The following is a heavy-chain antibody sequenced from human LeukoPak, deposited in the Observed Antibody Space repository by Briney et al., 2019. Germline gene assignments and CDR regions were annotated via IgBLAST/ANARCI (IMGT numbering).Heavy chain of an antibody. V-gene: IGHV3-7*01. CDR1: GFTVSDNF. D-gene: IGHD3-10*01. CDR3: ARGGLARFGELLMSYYYGMDV. CDR2: IKQDGSEK. J-gene: IGHJ6*02. Sequence: GGSLRLSCAASGFTVSDNFMNWVRQAPGKGLEWVANIKQDGSEKYYVDSVKGRFTISRDNAKNSLYLQMNSLRAEDTAVYYCARGGLARFGELLMSYYYGMDVWGQGTTVTVSS.